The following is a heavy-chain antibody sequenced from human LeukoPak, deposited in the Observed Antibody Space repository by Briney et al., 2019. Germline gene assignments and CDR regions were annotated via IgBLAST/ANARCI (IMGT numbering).Heavy chain of an antibody. D-gene: IGHD2-2*01. CDR1: GYTLTELS. CDR2: FDPEDGET. Sequence: GASVKVSCKVSGYTLTELSMHWVRQAPGKGLEWMGGFDPEDGETIYAQKFQGRVTMTEDISTDTAYMELSSLRSEDTAVYYCATVRVYCSSTSCYFPLFDPWGQGTLVTVSS. J-gene: IGHJ5*02. CDR3: ATVRVYCSSTSCYFPLFDP. V-gene: IGHV1-24*01.